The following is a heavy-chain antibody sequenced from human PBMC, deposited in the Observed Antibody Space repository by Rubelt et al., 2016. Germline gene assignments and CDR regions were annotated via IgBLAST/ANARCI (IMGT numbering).Heavy chain of an antibody. J-gene: IGHJ6*02. CDR3: VFASSGDYYYYGMDV. D-gene: IGHD4-17*01. CDR2: INPSGGST. Sequence: GIINPSGGSTSYAQKFQGRVTMTRDTSTSTVYMELSSLRSEDTAVYYCVFASSGDYYYYGMDVWGQGTTVTVSS. V-gene: IGHV1-46*01.